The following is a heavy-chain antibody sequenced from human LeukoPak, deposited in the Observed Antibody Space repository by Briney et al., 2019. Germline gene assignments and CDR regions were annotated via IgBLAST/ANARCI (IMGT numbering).Heavy chain of an antibody. CDR2: IYFTGSA. Sequence: AGGSLRLSCAASGFSVTTSYMSWVRQAPGKGLEWIGYIYFTGSATYNPSLKSRVTISGDTSKNQFSLNLSSVTAADTAVYYCARHDAIISMIVGERPFEIWGQGTLVTVSS. V-gene: IGHV4-59*08. CDR3: ARHDAIISMIVGERPFEI. J-gene: IGHJ3*02. D-gene: IGHD3-22*01. CDR1: GFSVTTSY.